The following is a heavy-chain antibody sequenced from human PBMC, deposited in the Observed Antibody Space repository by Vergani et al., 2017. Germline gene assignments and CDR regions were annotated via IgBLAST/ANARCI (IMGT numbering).Heavy chain of an antibody. V-gene: IGHV4-34*01. J-gene: IGHJ4*02. D-gene: IGHD5-18*01. CDR3: AREVSYGRQLDY. CDR2: INHSGST. Sequence: QVQLQQWGAGLLKPSETLSLTCAVYGGSFSGYYWCWIRQPPGKGLEWIGEINHSGSTNYNPSLKSRVTISVDTSKNQFSLKLSSVTAADTAVYYCAREVSYGRQLDYWGQGTLVTVSS. CDR1: GGSFSGYY.